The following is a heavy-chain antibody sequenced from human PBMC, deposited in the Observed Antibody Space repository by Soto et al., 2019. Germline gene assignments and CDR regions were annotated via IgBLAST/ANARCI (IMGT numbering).Heavy chain of an antibody. J-gene: IGHJ4*02. V-gene: IGHV3-30-3*02. D-gene: IGHD3-22*01. CDR2: ISSHGISK. CDR1: GFTFSNYA. Sequence: GGSLRLSCAASGFTFSNYAIHWVRQAPGKGLEWVAVISSHGISKYYAASVKGRFTISRDNSKNTLYLQMNTLRAEDTAVYYCAKSPSSYYDSSGYYDCWGQGTLVTVSS. CDR3: AKSPSSYYDSSGYYDC.